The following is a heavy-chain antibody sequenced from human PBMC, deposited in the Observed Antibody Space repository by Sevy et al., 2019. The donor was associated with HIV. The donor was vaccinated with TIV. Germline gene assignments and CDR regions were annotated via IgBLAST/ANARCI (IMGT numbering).Heavy chain of an antibody. CDR1: GDSISSSSYY. Sequence: SETLSLTCTVSGDSISSSSYYWGWIRQPPGKGLEWIGQIYYSGNTYYSPSLKSRVTISVDTSKNQFSLRLNSVTAADTAGYYCARHVGAAVDWFDPWGQGTLVTVSS. D-gene: IGHD2-21*02. V-gene: IGHV4-39*01. J-gene: IGHJ5*02. CDR3: ARHVGAAVDWFDP. CDR2: IYYSGNT.